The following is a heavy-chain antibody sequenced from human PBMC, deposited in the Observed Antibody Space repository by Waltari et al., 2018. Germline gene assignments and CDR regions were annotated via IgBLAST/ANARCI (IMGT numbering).Heavy chain of an antibody. D-gene: IGHD1-26*01. Sequence: QVQLQESGPGLVKPSQTLSLTCTVSGGSIDSGSYYWSWIRQPAGKGLEWIGRIYTSGSTNYNPSLKRRVTISVDTSKNQFSLNLSSVTAADTAVYYCARGPLLSKVDYWGQGTLVTVSS. CDR3: ARGPLLSKVDY. V-gene: IGHV4-61*02. CDR2: IYTSGST. J-gene: IGHJ4*02. CDR1: GGSIDSGSYY.